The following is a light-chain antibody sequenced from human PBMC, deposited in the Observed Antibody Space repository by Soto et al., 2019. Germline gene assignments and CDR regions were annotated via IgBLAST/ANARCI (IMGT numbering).Light chain of an antibody. CDR1: SGHSSYA. V-gene: IGLV4-69*01. Sequence: QPVLTQSPSASASLGDSVKLTCTLSSGHSSYAIAWHQQQPEKGPRYLMKLNSDGDHSKGDGIPDRFSGSSSGAERYLTISSLQSEDEADYFCQTWGTGTWVFGGGTKLTVL. CDR3: QTWGTGTWV. CDR2: LNSDGDH. J-gene: IGLJ3*02.